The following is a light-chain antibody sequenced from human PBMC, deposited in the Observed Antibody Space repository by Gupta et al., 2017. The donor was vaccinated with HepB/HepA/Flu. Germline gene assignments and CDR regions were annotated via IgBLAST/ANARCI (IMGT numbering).Light chain of an antibody. J-gene: IGLJ2*01. CDR1: ALPKQY. Sequence: SYELTQPPSVSVSPGQTARITCSGDALPKQYAYWYQQKPGQAPVLAIYKDSERPSGIPERFSGSSSGTTVTLTISGVQAEDEADYYCQSADSSGTFPVVFGGGTKLTVL. CDR3: QSADSSGTFPVV. CDR2: KDS. V-gene: IGLV3-25*03.